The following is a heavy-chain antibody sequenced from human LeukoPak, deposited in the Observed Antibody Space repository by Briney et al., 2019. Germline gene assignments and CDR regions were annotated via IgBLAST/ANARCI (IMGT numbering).Heavy chain of an antibody. Sequence: PGGSLRLSCAASGFTFSSYAMSWVRQAPGKGLEWVSAISGSGGSTYYADSVKGRFTISRDNSKNTLYLQMNSLRAEDTAVYYCAKGGMVQGVNRFQFDYWGQGTLVTVSS. CDR1: GFTFSSYA. CDR3: AKGGMVQGVNRFQFDY. D-gene: IGHD3-10*01. CDR2: ISGSGGST. V-gene: IGHV3-23*01. J-gene: IGHJ4*02.